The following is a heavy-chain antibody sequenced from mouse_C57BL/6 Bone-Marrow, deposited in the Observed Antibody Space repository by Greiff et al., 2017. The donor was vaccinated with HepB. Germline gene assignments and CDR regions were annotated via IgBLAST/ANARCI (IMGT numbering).Heavy chain of an antibody. CDR2: IDPSDSYT. J-gene: IGHJ3*01. CDR3: ARRGPEGFAY. Sequence: VQLQQPGAELVMPGASVKLSCKASGYTFTSYWMLWVKQRPGQGLEWIGEIDPSDSYTNYNQKFKGKSTLTVDKSSSTAYMQLSSLTSEDSAVYYCARRGPEGFAYWGQGTLVTVSA. CDR1: GYTFTSYW. V-gene: IGHV1-69*01.